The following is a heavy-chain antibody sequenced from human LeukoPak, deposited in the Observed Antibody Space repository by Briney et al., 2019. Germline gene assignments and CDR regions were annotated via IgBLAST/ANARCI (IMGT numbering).Heavy chain of an antibody. V-gene: IGHV4-34*01. CDR1: GGSFSGYY. D-gene: IGHD1-26*01. Sequence: SETLSLTCAAYGGSFSGYYWSWIRRPPGKGLEGIGEINHSGSTNYNPSLKSRVTISVDTSKNQFSLKLSSVTAADTAVYYCARVNGSGSSAWPDYWGQGTLVTVSS. J-gene: IGHJ4*02. CDR2: INHSGST. CDR3: ARVNGSGSSAWPDY.